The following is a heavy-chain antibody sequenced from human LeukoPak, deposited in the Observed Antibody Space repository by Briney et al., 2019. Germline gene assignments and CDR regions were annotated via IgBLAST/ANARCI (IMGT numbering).Heavy chain of an antibody. CDR1: GFTFSSYA. CDR3: AKDLVGDN. Sequence: GGSLRLSCAASGFTFSSYAMNWVRQAPGKGLEWVSVISGTGGRTYYADSVKGRFTISRDNSKNTLYLQMNSLRAEDTAVYYCAKDLVGDNWGQGTLVTVSS. V-gene: IGHV3-23*01. CDR2: ISGTGGRT. D-gene: IGHD2-8*02. J-gene: IGHJ4*02.